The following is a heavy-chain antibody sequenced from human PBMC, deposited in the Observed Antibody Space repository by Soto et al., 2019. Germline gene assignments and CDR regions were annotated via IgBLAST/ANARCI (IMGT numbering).Heavy chain of an antibody. D-gene: IGHD2-15*01. CDR1: GFSFSTYW. CDR3: VRGCGNAHCPYYFDC. V-gene: IGHV3-7*01. J-gene: IGHJ4*02. CDR2: MRQDGREE. Sequence: PGGPLRLFCLGSGFSFSTYWMSWFRQSPGKGLECVATMRQDGREEHYVDFEKGRFAISRDNAKSSLYLQMNRLRAEDTAVYYCVRGCGNAHCPYYFDCWGQGTQGTVSS.